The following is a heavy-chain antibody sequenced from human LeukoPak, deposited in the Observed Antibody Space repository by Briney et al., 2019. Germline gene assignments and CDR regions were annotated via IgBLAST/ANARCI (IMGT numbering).Heavy chain of an antibody. CDR1: GGSISSGGYY. CDR2: SYYTGIT. J-gene: IGHJ4*02. Sequence: SQTLSLTCTVSGGSISSGGYYWSWIRQHPGKGLEWIGYSYYTGITYYNSSLKSRVTISVDTSKNQFSLKLSSVTAADTAVYYCARRSGNYFDYWGQGTLVTVSS. V-gene: IGHV4-31*03. CDR3: ARRSGNYFDY. D-gene: IGHD1-26*01.